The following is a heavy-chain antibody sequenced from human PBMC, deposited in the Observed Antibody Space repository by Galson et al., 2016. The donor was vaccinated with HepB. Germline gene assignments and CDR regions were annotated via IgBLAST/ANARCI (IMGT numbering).Heavy chain of an antibody. V-gene: IGHV4-59*12. Sequence: ETLSLTCTVSGGSISGDYWNWIRQSPGKGPEWLAYIYYGSTHYNPSLASRITVSVDTSKNQFSLKLSSVTAADTAVYYCARCSRSSAYYYYGMDVWGQGTTVIVSS. J-gene: IGHJ6*02. CDR1: GGSISGDY. D-gene: IGHD6-6*01. CDR2: IYYGST. CDR3: ARCSRSSAYYYYGMDV.